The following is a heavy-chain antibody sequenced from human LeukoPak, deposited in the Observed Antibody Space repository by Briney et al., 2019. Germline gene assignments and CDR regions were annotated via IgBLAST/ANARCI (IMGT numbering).Heavy chain of an antibody. CDR1: GLTLSSFG. Sequence: PGGSLRLSCAASGLTLSSFGMHWVRQAPGKGLEWVAHIWYDGSNIYYADSVKGRFTVSRDDSKNTVYLQMNSLRAEDTAVYYCAKDFVDYYDSSSYPLHAFDIWGQGTTVTVSS. CDR2: IWYDGSNI. D-gene: IGHD3-22*01. CDR3: AKDFVDYYDSSSYPLHAFDI. J-gene: IGHJ3*02. V-gene: IGHV3-33*06.